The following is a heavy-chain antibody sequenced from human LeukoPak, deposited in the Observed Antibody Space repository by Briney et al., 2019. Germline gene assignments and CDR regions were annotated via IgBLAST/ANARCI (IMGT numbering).Heavy chain of an antibody. Sequence: SVKVSCKASGGTFSSYAISWVRQAPGQGLEWMGGIIPIFGTANYAQKFQGRVTITADESTSTAYMELSSLRSEDTAVYYCAGAFLEPGYSYGLYYFDYWGQGTLVTVSS. V-gene: IGHV1-69*13. J-gene: IGHJ4*02. D-gene: IGHD5-18*01. CDR3: AGAFLEPGYSYGLYYFDY. CDR2: IIPIFGTA. CDR1: GGTFSSYA.